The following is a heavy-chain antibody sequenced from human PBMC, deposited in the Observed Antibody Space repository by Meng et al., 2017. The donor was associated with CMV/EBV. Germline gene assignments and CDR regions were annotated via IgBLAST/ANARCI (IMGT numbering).Heavy chain of an antibody. D-gene: IGHD2-2*02. Sequence: GESLKISCAASGFTFSSYSMNWVRQAPGKGLEWVSSISSSSSYIYYADSVKGRFTISRDNAKNSLYLQMNSLRAEDTAVYYCARDRYCSSTSCYTYYYYGMDVWGQGTTVTV. CDR1: GFTFSSYS. CDR3: ARDRYCSSTSCYTYYYYGMDV. V-gene: IGHV3-21*01. CDR2: ISSSSSYI. J-gene: IGHJ6*02.